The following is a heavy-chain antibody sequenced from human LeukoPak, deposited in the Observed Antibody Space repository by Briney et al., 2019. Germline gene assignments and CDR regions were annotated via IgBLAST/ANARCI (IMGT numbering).Heavy chain of an antibody. Sequence: SETLSLTCTVSGGSISSYYWSWIRQLPGKGLEWIGYIYYSGSTNYNPSLKSRVTISVDTSKNQFSLKLSSVTAADTAVYYCARDDSTYSPNYYGMDVWGQGTTVTVSS. D-gene: IGHD3-22*01. CDR1: GGSISSYY. V-gene: IGHV4-59*01. CDR2: IYYSGST. CDR3: ARDDSTYSPNYYGMDV. J-gene: IGHJ6*02.